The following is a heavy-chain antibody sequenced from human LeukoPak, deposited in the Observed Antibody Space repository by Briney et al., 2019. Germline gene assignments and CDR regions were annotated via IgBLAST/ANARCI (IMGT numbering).Heavy chain of an antibody. CDR1: GFTFSSYA. CDR3: VRDLGDYYDSSGEKDY. Sequence: SGGSLRLSCAASGFTFSSYAMSWVRQAPGKGLEWVSAISGSGGSTYYADSVKGRFTISRDNSKNTLYLQMNSLRAEDTAVYYCVRDLGDYYDSSGEKDYWGQGTLVTVSS. D-gene: IGHD3-22*01. J-gene: IGHJ4*02. CDR2: ISGSGGST. V-gene: IGHV3-23*01.